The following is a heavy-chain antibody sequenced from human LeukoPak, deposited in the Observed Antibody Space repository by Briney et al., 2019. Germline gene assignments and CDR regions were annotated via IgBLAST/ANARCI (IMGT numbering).Heavy chain of an antibody. J-gene: IGHJ4*02. CDR1: GYTFTNYA. V-gene: IGHV1-2*02. CDR3: ARGVVALPN. CDR2: LNTKTGAT. Sequence: ASVKVSCKASGYTFTNYAISWVRQAPGQGLEWMGWLNTKTGATNIAQKFQGRVTLTRDTSVNTAYIEVTRLSSDDTAVYFCARGVVALPNWGQGTLVTVSS. D-gene: IGHD2-15*01.